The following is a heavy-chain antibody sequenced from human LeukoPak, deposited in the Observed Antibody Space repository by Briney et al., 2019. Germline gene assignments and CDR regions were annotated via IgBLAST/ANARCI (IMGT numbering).Heavy chain of an antibody. D-gene: IGHD6-13*01. Sequence: SVKVSCKASGGTFSSYAISWVRQAPGQGLEWMGGIIPIFGTANYAQKFQGRVTITADESTSTAYMELSSLRSEDTAVYYCARGAAAGRYYFDYWGQGTLVTVSS. CDR3: ARGAAAGRYYFDY. CDR2: IIPIFGTA. V-gene: IGHV1-69*13. J-gene: IGHJ4*02. CDR1: GGTFSSYA.